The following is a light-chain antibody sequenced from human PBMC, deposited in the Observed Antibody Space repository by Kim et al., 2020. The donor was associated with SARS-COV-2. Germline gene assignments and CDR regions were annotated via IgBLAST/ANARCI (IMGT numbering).Light chain of an antibody. CDR3: AAWDDSLSGVV. CDR2: RNN. CDR1: SSNIGSNY. Sequence: GQRVNISCSGSSSNIGSNYVYWYQQLPGTAPKLHIYRNNQRPSGVPDRFSGSKSGTSASLAISGLRSEDEADYYCAAWDDSLSGVVFGGGTQLTVL. V-gene: IGLV1-47*01. J-gene: IGLJ2*01.